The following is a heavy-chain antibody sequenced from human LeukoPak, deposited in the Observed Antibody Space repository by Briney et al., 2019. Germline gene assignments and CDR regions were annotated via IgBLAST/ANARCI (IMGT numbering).Heavy chain of an antibody. D-gene: IGHD2-2*01. J-gene: IGHJ5*02. CDR2: INPNSGGT. Sequence: GASVKVSCKASGYTFTGYYMHWVRQAPGQGLELMGWINPNSGGTNYAQKFQGRVTMTRDTSISTAYMELSRLRSDDTAVYYCASIRCSSTSCYSPWGQGTLVTVSS. CDR1: GYTFTGYY. V-gene: IGHV1-2*02. CDR3: ASIRCSSTSCYSP.